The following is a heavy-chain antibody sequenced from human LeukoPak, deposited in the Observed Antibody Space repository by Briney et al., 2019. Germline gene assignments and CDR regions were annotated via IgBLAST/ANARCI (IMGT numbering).Heavy chain of an antibody. CDR2: IYSGGST. D-gene: IGHD2-2*01. CDR1: GFTVSSNY. V-gene: IGHV3-53*01. Sequence: PGGSLRLSCAASGFTVSSNYMSWVRQAPGKGLEWVSVIYSGGSTYYADSVKGRFTISRDNSKNTLYLQMNSLRAEDTAVYYCAKEMYQPLGGDYWGQGTLVTVSS. J-gene: IGHJ4*02. CDR3: AKEMYQPLGGDY.